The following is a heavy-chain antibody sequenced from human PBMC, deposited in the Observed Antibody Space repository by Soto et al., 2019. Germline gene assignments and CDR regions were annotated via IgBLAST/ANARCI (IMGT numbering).Heavy chain of an antibody. CDR1: GSTFSSYS. J-gene: IGHJ4*02. V-gene: IGHV3-21*01. CDR3: ARDRGVRVVVVPPDY. D-gene: IGHD2-2*01. CDR2: ISSSSSYI. Sequence: PGGSLRLSCAASGSTFSSYSMNWVRQAPGKGLEWVSSISSSSSYIYYADSVKGRFTISRDNAKNSLYLQMNSLRAEDTAVYYCARDRGVRVVVVPPDYWGQGTLVTVSS.